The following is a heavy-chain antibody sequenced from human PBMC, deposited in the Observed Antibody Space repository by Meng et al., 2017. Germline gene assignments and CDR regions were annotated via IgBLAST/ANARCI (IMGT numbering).Heavy chain of an antibody. CDR3: ARLKKPDMLVVVAAWDFYYGMDV. D-gene: IGHD2-15*01. V-gene: IGHV1-2*06. CDR1: GYTFTSYG. Sequence: ASVKVSCKASGYTFTSYGISWVRQAPGQGLEWMGRINPNSGGTNYAQKFQARVTMTRDTSISTAYMELSRLRSDDTAVYYYARLKKPDMLVVVAAWDFYYGMDVWGQGTTVTVSS. CDR2: INPNSGGT. J-gene: IGHJ6*02.